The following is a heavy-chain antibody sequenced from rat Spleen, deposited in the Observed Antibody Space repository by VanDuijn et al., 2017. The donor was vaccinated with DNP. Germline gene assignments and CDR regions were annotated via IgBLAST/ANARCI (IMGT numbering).Heavy chain of an antibody. J-gene: IGHJ3*01. V-gene: IGHV2-16*01. CDR2: MWYDGDT. D-gene: IGHD1-11*01. Sequence: QVQLKESGPDLVQPSETLSLTCTVSGFSLTSYSVSWVRQPSGRGPEWMGRMWYDGDTAYNSALKSRLSISRDTSKSQVFLKMNSLQTEDTAMYFCARWEGINAYWGPGTLVTVSS. CDR3: ARWEGINAY. CDR1: GFSLTSYS.